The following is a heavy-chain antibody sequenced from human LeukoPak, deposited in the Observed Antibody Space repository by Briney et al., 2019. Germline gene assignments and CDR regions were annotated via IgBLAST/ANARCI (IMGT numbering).Heavy chain of an antibody. CDR2: ISYDGSNK. J-gene: IGHJ4*02. Sequence: PPGRSLSLSCAASGFTFSSYGMHWVRQAPGKGLEWVAVISYDGSNKYYADSVKGRFTISRDNSKNTLYLQMNSLGAEDTAVFYCAKSQGNYYFEYWGQGTLVTVSS. D-gene: IGHD1-7*01. CDR3: AKSQGNYYFEY. CDR1: GFTFSSYG. V-gene: IGHV3-30*18.